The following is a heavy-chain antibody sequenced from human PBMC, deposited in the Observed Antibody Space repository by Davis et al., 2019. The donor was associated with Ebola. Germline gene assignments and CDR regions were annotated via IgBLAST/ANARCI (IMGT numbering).Heavy chain of an antibody. CDR1: GFTFSGYW. V-gene: IGHV3-33*08. J-gene: IGHJ4*02. CDR2: IWYDGSRK. Sequence: GESLKISCAGSGFTFSGYWMHWVRQAAGKGLEWVAVIWYDGSRKYYADSVKGRFTISRDNSKNTAYLQMNSLKTEDTAVYYCTRLPGTTFPFDYWGQGTLVTVSS. CDR3: TRLPGTTFPFDY. D-gene: IGHD1-7*01.